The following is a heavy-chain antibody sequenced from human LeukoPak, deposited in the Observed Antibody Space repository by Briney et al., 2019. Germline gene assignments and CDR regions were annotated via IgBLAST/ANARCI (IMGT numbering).Heavy chain of an antibody. CDR1: GFTFSSYA. D-gene: IGHD3-22*01. CDR2: ISGSGEST. V-gene: IGHV3-23*01. Sequence: GGSLRLSCAASGFTFSSYAMTWVRQAPGKGLEWGSVISGSGESTYYADSVKGRSTISGDNLKNRLYLQLNSLRAEATAIYYCAKILYYDSSARGAFDVWGQGTLVTISS. J-gene: IGHJ3*01. CDR3: AKILYYDSSARGAFDV.